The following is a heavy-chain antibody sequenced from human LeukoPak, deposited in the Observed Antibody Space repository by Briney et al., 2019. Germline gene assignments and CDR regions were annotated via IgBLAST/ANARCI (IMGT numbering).Heavy chain of an antibody. CDR3: STFDSSWYGGETKAFDY. J-gene: IGHJ4*02. CDR2: AKSKPDGGTP. D-gene: IGHD6-13*01. V-gene: IGHV3-15*01. Sequence: GGSLRLSCAACGFTFNNAWMNWVRGAPGKGLECGGRAKSKPDGGTPDYAAPVKGRFTISRDDSEETLYLQMNSLQSADTAVYSCSTFDSSWYGGETKAFDYWGQGTLVTVS. CDR1: GFTFNNAW.